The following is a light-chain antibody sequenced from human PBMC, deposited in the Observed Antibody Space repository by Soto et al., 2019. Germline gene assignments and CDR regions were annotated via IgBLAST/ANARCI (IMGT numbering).Light chain of an antibody. Sequence: DIQMAQSPSTLSASVGDTVTVTCRASQSIKSWLAWYQQKPGKPPKLLIYAASSLESGVPSRFSGSASGTEFTFTISSLQPDDCATYYCQQYDTYPWTFGQGTKVEIK. CDR1: QSIKSW. J-gene: IGKJ1*01. CDR3: QQYDTYPWT. CDR2: AAS. V-gene: IGKV1-5*03.